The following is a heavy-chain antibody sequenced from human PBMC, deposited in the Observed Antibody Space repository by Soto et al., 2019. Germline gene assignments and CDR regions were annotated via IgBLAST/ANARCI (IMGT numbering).Heavy chain of an antibody. V-gene: IGHV4-30-2*01. Sequence: QLQLQESGSGLVKPSQTLSLTCAVSGGSISSGGYSWSWIRQPPGKGLEWIGYIYHSGSTYYNPSLTRRVTISVDRSKNQFTLKLSSVTAADTAVYYCARSPPPPPYCSGGSCYYYGMDVWGQGTTVTVSS. CDR2: IYHSGST. CDR1: GGSISSGGYS. CDR3: ARSPPPPPYCSGGSCYYYGMDV. D-gene: IGHD2-15*01. J-gene: IGHJ6*02.